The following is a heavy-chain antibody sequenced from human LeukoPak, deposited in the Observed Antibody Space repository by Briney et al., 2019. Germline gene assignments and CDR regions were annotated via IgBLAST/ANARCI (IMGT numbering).Heavy chain of an antibody. CDR2: IYPGDSRI. J-gene: IGHJ5*02. Sequence: GESLKISCQGFGYSFTSYWIGWVRQMPGKGMEWMGVIYPGDSRIRYNPSFQGQVTISVDKSISTAYLQWISLKASDTAMYYCACRDLTSTWSFPWGQGTLVTVSS. CDR3: ACRDLTSTWSFP. V-gene: IGHV5-51*01. CDR1: GYSFTSYW. D-gene: IGHD6-13*01.